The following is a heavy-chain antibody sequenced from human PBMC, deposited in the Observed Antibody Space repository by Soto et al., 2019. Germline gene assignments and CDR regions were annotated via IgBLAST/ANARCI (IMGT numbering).Heavy chain of an antibody. V-gene: IGHV3-30-3*01. CDR1: VFTFSSYA. CDR2: ISYDGSNK. Sequence: GALRLSCAASVFTFSSYAMHWVRQAPGKGLEWVAVISYDGSNKYYADSVKGRFTISRDNSKNTLYLQMNSLRAEDTAVYYCARDESPLQLWLKVDYWGQGTLVTVSS. J-gene: IGHJ4*02. D-gene: IGHD5-18*01. CDR3: ARDESPLQLWLKVDY.